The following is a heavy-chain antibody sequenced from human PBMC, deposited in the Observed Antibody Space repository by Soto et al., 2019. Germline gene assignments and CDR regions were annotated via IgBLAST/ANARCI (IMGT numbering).Heavy chain of an antibody. CDR1: GFSFSHYA. V-gene: IGHV3-23*01. CDR2: ISRTGDRA. CDR3: AKGPDGSGYYHNWFDS. J-gene: IGHJ5*01. D-gene: IGHD3-22*01. Sequence: EVHLLESGGALVQPGGSLTLSCAASGFSFSHYAMSWVRQAPGKGLEGVSSISRTGDRAYYADSVKGRFAISRDRSKNRLSLQMNSIRVEDTAVYYCAKGPDGSGYYHNWFDSWGQGTLITVSS.